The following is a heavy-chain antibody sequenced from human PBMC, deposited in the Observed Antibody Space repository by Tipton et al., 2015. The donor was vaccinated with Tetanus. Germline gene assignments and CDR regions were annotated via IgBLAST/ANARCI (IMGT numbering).Heavy chain of an antibody. J-gene: IGHJ2*01. V-gene: IGHV4-39*01. D-gene: IGHD6-19*01. CDR1: GDSIRSYAYY. CDR2: VFSTGSA. CDR3: ARHNRLSKWVVHWYFDV. Sequence: GLVKPSETLSLICNVSGDSIRSYAYYWAWIRQPPGRGLEWIASVFSTGSAHYNPSLKGRVIISADPSKNQFSLKLNSVTAGDAAIYYCARHNRLSKWVVHWYFDVWGRGTPVTVSS.